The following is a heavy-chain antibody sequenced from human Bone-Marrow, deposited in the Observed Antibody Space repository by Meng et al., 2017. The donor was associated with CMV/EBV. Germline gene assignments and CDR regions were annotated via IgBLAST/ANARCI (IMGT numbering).Heavy chain of an antibody. CDR3: ARDGAIAAAGTGDY. CDR1: GYTFTGYY. J-gene: IGHJ4*02. D-gene: IGHD6-13*01. CDR2: IIPILGTA. Sequence: SVKVSCKASGYTFTGYYMHWVRQAPGQGLEWMGRIIPILGTANYAQKFQGRVTITTDESTSTAYMELSSLRSEDTAVYYCARDGAIAAAGTGDYWGQGTLVTVSS. V-gene: IGHV1-69*11.